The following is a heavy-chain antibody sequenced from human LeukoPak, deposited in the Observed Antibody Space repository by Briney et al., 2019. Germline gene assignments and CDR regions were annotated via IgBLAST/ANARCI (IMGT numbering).Heavy chain of an antibody. D-gene: IGHD1-26*01. V-gene: IGHV1-2*02. CDR1: GYTFTGPY. CDR2: INPNTGGT. Sequence: ASVKVSCKASGYTFTGPYMHWVRQAPGQGLEWMGWINPNTGGTNYAQNFQGRVTMTRDTSFSTAYMEVSRLRSDDTAVYYCARDQSGSRPIRPPVEWFDPWGQGTLVTVSS. J-gene: IGHJ5*02. CDR3: ARDQSGSRPIRPPVEWFDP.